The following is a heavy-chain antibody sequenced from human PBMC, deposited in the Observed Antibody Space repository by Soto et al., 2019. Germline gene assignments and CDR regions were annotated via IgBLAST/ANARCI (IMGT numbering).Heavy chain of an antibody. D-gene: IGHD4-17*01. CDR2: IRSKAYGGTT. J-gene: IGHJ6*03. CDR3: TRVTPTTVTTYYYYYYMDV. V-gene: IGHV3-49*03. CDR1: GFTFGDYA. Sequence: GGSLRLSCTASGFTFGDYAMSWFRQAPGKGLEWVGFIRSKAYGGTTEYAASVKGRFTISRDDSKSIAYLQMNSLKTEDTAVYYCTRVTPTTVTTYYYYYYMDVWGKGTTVTVSS.